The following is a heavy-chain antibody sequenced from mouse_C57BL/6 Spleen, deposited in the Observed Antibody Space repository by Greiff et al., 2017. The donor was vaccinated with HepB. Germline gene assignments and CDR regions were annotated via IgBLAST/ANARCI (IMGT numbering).Heavy chain of an antibody. Sequence: QVQLQQSGAELVKPGASVKLSCKASGYTFTEYTIHWVKQRSGQGLEWIGWFYPGSGSIKYNEKFKDKATLTADKSSSTVYMELSRLTSEDSAVYFCARLPIYYGNYERGAMDYWGQGTSVTVSS. CDR1: GYTFTEYT. CDR2: FYPGSGSI. J-gene: IGHJ4*01. V-gene: IGHV1-62-2*01. CDR3: ARLPIYYGNYERGAMDY. D-gene: IGHD2-1*01.